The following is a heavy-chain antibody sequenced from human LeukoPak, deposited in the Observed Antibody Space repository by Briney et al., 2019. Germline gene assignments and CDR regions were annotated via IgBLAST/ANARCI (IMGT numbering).Heavy chain of an antibody. V-gene: IGHV1-69*01. CDR3: ARVGDYGSGSYFFDY. D-gene: IGHD3-10*01. Sequence: SVKVSCKASGGTFTSYAISWVRQAPGQGLEWMGGIIPIFGTANYAQKFQGRVTITADESTSTAYMELSSLRSEDTAVYYCARVGDYGSGSYFFDYWGQGTLVTVSS. CDR1: GGTFTSYA. CDR2: IIPIFGTA. J-gene: IGHJ4*02.